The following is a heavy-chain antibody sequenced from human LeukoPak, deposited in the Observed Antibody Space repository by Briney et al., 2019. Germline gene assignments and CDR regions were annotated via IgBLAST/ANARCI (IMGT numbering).Heavy chain of an antibody. CDR3: ARELVVVAATRDY. CDR1: GFTFSSYE. CDR2: ISSSGSTI. Sequence: GGSLRLSCAASGFTFSSYEMNWVRQAPGKGLEWVSHISSSGSTIYYADSVKGRFTISRDNAKNSLYLQMNSLRAEDTAVYYCARELVVVAATRDYWGQGTLVTVSS. J-gene: IGHJ4*02. V-gene: IGHV3-48*03. D-gene: IGHD2-15*01.